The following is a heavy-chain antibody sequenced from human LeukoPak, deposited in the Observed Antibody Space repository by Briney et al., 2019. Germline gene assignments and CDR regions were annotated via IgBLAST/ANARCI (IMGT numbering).Heavy chain of an antibody. CDR1: GGSISSSSYY. CDR3: ARGLPMVYANFDY. Sequence: SETLSLTCTVSGGSISSSSYYWGWIRQPPGKGLEWIGSIYYSGSTYYNPSLKSRVTISVDTSKNQFSLKLSSVTAADTAVYYCARGLPMVYANFDYWGQGTLVTVSS. CDR2: IYYSGST. V-gene: IGHV4-39*07. D-gene: IGHD2-8*01. J-gene: IGHJ4*02.